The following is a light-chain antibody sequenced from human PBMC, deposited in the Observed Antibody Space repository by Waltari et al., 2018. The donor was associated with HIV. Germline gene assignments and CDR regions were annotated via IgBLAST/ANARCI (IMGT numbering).Light chain of an antibody. J-gene: IGLJ1*01. CDR2: DVS. CDR1: SSDVGGYNY. CDR3: CSYAGSYTYG. V-gene: IGLV2-11*01. Sequence: QSALTQPRSVSGSPGQSVTISCTGTSSDVGGYNYVSWYQQHPGKAPKLVIYDVSKRPARVPDRFSGSKSANTASLTISGLQAEDEADYYCCSYAGSYTYGFGTGTKVTVL.